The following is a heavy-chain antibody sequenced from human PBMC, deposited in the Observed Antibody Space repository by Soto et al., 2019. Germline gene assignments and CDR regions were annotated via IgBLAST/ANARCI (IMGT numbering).Heavy chain of an antibody. J-gene: IGHJ6*02. CDR2: IFYTGST. CDR3: ARDRVRRDNKPYGIDV. CDR1: GDSISSGGYY. V-gene: IGHV4-31*03. D-gene: IGHD2-21*01. Sequence: PSETLSLTCTVSGDSISSGGYYWSWIRQHPGKGLEWIGYIFYTGSTHYNPSLKSRLSISVDTSKNQFSLKLTSVTAADTAIYYCARDRVRRDNKPYGIDVWGQGTTVTVSS.